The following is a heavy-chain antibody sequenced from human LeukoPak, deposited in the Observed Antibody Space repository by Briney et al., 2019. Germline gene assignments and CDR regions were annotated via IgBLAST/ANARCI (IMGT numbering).Heavy chain of an antibody. Sequence: PSETLSLTCTVSGGSISSGGYYWSWIRQHPGKGLEWIGYIYYSGSTYYNPSLKSRVTISVDTPKNQFSLKLSSVTAADTAVYYCARDRCGGDCYDYWGQGTLVTVSS. CDR1: GGSISSGGYY. J-gene: IGHJ4*02. CDR2: IYYSGST. D-gene: IGHD2-21*01. V-gene: IGHV4-31*03. CDR3: ARDRCGGDCYDY.